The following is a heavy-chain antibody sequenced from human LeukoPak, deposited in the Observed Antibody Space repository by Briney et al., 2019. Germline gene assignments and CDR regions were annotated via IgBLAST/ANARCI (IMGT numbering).Heavy chain of an antibody. CDR2: INHSGST. CDR3: ARTYYDYVWGSYRYMKDRAFDI. D-gene: IGHD3-16*02. CDR1: GGSFSGYY. V-gene: IGHV4-34*01. J-gene: IGHJ3*02. Sequence: SETLSLTCAVYGGSFSGYYWSWIRQPPGKGLEWIGEINHSGSTNYNPSLKSRVTISVDTSENQFSLKLSSVTAADTAVYYCARTYYDYVWGSYRYMKDRAFDIWGQGTMVTVSS.